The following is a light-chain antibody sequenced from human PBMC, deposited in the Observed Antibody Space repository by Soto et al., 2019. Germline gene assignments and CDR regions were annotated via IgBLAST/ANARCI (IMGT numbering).Light chain of an antibody. J-gene: IGKJ3*01. CDR3: QQRSNWPLT. Sequence: EIVLTQSPATLSLSPGERATLSCRASLSVSNYLTWYQQKPGQAPRLLIYNASNRATGIPARFSGSGSGTDFTLTISSLEPEDFAVYYCQQRSNWPLTFGPGTKVEIK. V-gene: IGKV3-11*01. CDR1: LSVSNY. CDR2: NAS.